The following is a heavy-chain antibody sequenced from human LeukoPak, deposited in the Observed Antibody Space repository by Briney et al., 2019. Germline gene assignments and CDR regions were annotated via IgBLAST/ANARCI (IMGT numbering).Heavy chain of an antibody. CDR1: GFTFSSYS. J-gene: IGHJ4*02. CDR2: ISSSSSYI. D-gene: IGHD4-17*01. Sequence: GGSLRLSCAASGFTFSSYSMNWVRQAPGKGLEWVSSISSSSSYIYYADSVKGRFTISRDNAKNSLYLQMNSLRAEDTAVYYCARDPGRMTTVTLFDYWGQGTLVTVSS. V-gene: IGHV3-21*01. CDR3: ARDPGRMTTVTLFDY.